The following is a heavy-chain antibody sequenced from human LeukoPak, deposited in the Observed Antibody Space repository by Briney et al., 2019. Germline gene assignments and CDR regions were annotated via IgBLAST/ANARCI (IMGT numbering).Heavy chain of an antibody. CDR3: ARRGTMIVVSGAFDI. V-gene: IGHV4-59*08. CDR1: GGSISSYY. J-gene: IGHJ3*02. D-gene: IGHD3-22*01. Sequence: SEALSLTCTVSGGSISSYYWSWIRQPPGKGLEWIGYIYYSGSTNYNPSLKSRVTISVDTSKNQFSLKLSSVTAADTAVYYCARRGTMIVVSGAFDIWGQGTMVTVSS. CDR2: IYYSGST.